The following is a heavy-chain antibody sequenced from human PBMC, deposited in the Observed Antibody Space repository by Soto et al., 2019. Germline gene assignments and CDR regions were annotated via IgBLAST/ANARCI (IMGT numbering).Heavy chain of an antibody. J-gene: IGHJ5*02. Sequence: SVKVSCKASGYTFTIYGISCVRQSPLRGLEWMGWISAYNGNTNYAQKLQGRVTMTTDTSTSTAYMELRSLRSDDTAVYYCARDRPISRQLVLEYNWFDPWGQGTLVTVSS. V-gene: IGHV1-18*04. D-gene: IGHD6-13*01. CDR1: GYTFTIYG. CDR2: ISAYNGNT. CDR3: ARDRPISRQLVLEYNWFDP.